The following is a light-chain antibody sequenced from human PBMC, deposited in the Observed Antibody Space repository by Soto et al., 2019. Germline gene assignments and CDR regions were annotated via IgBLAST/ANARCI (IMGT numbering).Light chain of an antibody. CDR3: QQYENLPT. Sequence: DIHMTQSPSSLSASVGNRFTITCQASQNIDNYLNWYQQKPGRAPKLLIYDASNLEAGVPSRLRGSGSGTDFTFTISRLQPEDISTYYCQQYENLPTFGQGTRLEIK. V-gene: IGKV1-33*01. CDR1: QNIDNY. J-gene: IGKJ5*01. CDR2: DAS.